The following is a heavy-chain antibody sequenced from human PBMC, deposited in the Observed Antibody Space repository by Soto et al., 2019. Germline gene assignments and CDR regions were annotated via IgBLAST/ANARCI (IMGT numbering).Heavy chain of an antibody. CDR3: VIEIASRL. V-gene: IGHV3-7*01. CDR1: GFTFTSYW. CDR2: INKDGSEK. D-gene: IGHD2-21*01. J-gene: IGHJ6*02. Sequence: EVQVVESGGGLVHPGGSLRLSCAASGFTFTSYWMTWVRQAPGRGLEWVANINKDGSEKSYVDSVKGRFTISRDNAKSSLYLQMHSLRADDTAVYYCVIEIASRLWGQGTTVIVSS.